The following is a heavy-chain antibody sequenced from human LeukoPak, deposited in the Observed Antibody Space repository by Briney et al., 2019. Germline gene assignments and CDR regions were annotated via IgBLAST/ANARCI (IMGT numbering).Heavy chain of an antibody. CDR1: DGSITNYD. CDR2: VHYSGTA. D-gene: IGHD6-13*01. J-gene: IGHJ2*01. V-gene: IGHV4-59*08. Sequence: SETLSLTCTVSDGSITNYDWSWVRQPPGKGLEFIGHVHYSGTANYNPSLRSRVTISIDTSKKHFFLKLKSVTAADTAVYYCARRHPGIAAAVYWYFDLWGRGTLVTVSS. CDR3: ARRHPGIAAAVYWYFDL.